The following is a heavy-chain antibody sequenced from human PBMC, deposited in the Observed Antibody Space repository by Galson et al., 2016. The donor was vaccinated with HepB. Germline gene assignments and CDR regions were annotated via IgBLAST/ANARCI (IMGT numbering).Heavy chain of an antibody. CDR2: IKGEADGGTT. D-gene: IGHD2-2*01. CDR1: RLTFTNAW. CDR3: ATVKLTTWYSFDS. J-gene: IGHJ4*02. Sequence: SLRLSCAASRLTFTNAWMTWVRQAPGKGLEWVGRIKGEADGGTTDYAAPVKGRFYISRDDSTHTLFLHMNSLRVEDGAVYYCATVKLTTWYSFDSWGQGTLVTVSS. V-gene: IGHV3-15*01.